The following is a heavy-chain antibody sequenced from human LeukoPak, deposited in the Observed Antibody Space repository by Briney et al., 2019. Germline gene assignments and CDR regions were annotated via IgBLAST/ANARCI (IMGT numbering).Heavy chain of an antibody. CDR2: IRYDGSNK. Sequence: GGSLRLSCAASGFTFSSYGMHWVRQAPGKGLEWVAFIRYDGSNKYYADSVKGRFTISRDNSKNTLYLQMNSLRAEDTAVYYCARDPRSITIFGVVSRFRDYWGQGTLVTVSS. D-gene: IGHD3-3*01. CDR3: ARDPRSITIFGVVSRFRDY. J-gene: IGHJ4*02. V-gene: IGHV3-30*02. CDR1: GFTFSSYG.